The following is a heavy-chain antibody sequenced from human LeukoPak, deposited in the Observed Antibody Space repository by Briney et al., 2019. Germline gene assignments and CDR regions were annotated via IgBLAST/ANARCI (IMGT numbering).Heavy chain of an antibody. D-gene: IGHD3-16*02. CDR2: IYYSGST. V-gene: IGHV4-30-4*01. CDR1: GGSISSGDYY. CDR3: AITYYDYVWGSYRPYFDY. J-gene: IGHJ4*02. Sequence: PSETLSLTCTVSGGSISSGDYYWSWIRQPPGKGLEWIGYIYYSGSTYYNPSLKSRVTISVDTSKNQFSLKLSSVTAADTAVYYCAITYYDYVWGSYRPYFDYWGQGTLVTVSS.